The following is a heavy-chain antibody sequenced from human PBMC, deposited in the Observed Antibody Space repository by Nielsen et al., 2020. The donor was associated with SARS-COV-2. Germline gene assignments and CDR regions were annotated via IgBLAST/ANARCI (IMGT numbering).Heavy chain of an antibody. Sequence: GESLKISCVASGFTFSNYGMHWVRQAPGKGLEWVAVISYGGSNKYYADSVKGRFTISRDNSKNTLYLQMNSLRAEDTAVYYCTKDHYDILTGYMDVFDIWGQVTMVTVSS. CDR3: TKDHYDILTGYMDVFDI. D-gene: IGHD3-9*01. CDR1: GFTFSNYG. V-gene: IGHV3-30*18. J-gene: IGHJ3*02. CDR2: ISYGGSNK.